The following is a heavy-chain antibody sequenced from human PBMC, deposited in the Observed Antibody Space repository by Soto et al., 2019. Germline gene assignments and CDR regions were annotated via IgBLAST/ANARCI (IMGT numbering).Heavy chain of an antibody. CDR2: ISGSGGST. Sequence: GGSLRLSCAASGFTFSSYAMNWVRQAPGKGLEWVSAISGSGGSTYYADSVKGRFTISRDSSKNTLYLQMNSLRAEGTAVYYCAKGNSWSPALVLDIWGQGTMVT. CDR1: GFTFSSYA. CDR3: AKGNSWSPALVLDI. V-gene: IGHV3-23*01. D-gene: IGHD1-7*01. J-gene: IGHJ3*02.